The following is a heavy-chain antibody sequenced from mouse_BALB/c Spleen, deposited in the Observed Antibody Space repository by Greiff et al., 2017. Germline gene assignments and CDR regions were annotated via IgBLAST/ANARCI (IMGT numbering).Heavy chain of an antibody. Sequence: DVQLQESGPGLVKPSQSLSLTCSVTGYSITSGYYWNWIRQFPGNKLEWMGYISYDGSNNYNPSLKNRISITRDTSKNQFFLKLNSVTTEDTATYYCARGYGDYAMDYWGQGTSVTVAS. CDR2: ISYDGSN. D-gene: IGHD2-14*01. CDR1: GYSITSGYY. V-gene: IGHV3-6*02. J-gene: IGHJ4*01. CDR3: ARGYGDYAMDY.